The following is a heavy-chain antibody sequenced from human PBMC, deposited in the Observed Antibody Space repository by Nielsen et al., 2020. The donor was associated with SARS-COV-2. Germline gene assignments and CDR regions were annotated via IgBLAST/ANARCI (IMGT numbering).Heavy chain of an antibody. CDR2: INHSGST. V-gene: IGHV4-34*01. CDR3: ARKMKQWLVRDSYNWFDP. J-gene: IGHJ5*02. D-gene: IGHD6-19*01. CDR1: GGSFSGYY. Sequence: SETLSLICAVYGGSFSGYYWSWIRQPPGKGLEWIGEINHSGSTNYNPSLKSRVTISVDTSKNQFSLKLSSVTAADTAVYYCARKMKQWLVRDSYNWFDPWGQGTLVTVSS.